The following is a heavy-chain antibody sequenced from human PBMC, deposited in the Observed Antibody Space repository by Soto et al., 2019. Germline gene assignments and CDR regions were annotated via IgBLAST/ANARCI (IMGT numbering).Heavy chain of an antibody. CDR2: ISGSGGST. D-gene: IGHD6-19*01. V-gene: IGHV3-23*01. CDR1: GSTFSSYA. CDR3: AKKRIAVAGTGYYFDY. J-gene: IGHJ4*02. Sequence: TGGSLRLSCAASGSTFSSYAMSWVRQAPGKGLEWVSAISGSGGSTYYADSVKGRFTISRDNSKNTLYLQMNSLRAEDTAVYYCAKKRIAVAGTGYYFDYWGQGTLVTVS.